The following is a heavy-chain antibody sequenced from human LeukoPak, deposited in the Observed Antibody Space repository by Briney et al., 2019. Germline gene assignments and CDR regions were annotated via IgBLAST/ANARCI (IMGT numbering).Heavy chain of an antibody. D-gene: IGHD3-22*01. J-gene: IGHJ4*02. CDR2: ISNDGVYT. CDR1: GFTFRNYA. Sequence: GGSLRLSCVASGFTFRNYAMSWVRQSPGKGLEWISAISNDGVYTFHADSVRGRLTISRDNSKNTLYLQMDSLRAEDTAIYYCAKGSSGGRPYYFDYWGQGTLVTVSS. V-gene: IGHV3-23*01. CDR3: AKGSSGGRPYYFDY.